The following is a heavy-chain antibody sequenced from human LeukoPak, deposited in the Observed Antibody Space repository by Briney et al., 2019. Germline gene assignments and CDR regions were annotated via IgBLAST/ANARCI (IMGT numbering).Heavy chain of an antibody. V-gene: IGHV1-2*02. CDR1: GYTFTGYY. J-gene: IGHJ4*02. D-gene: IGHD6-19*01. CDR3: ARDPRIAVAGYFDY. CDR2: INPNSGGT. Sequence: ASVKVSCKASGYTFTGYYMHWVRQAPGQGLEWMGWINPNSGGTNYAQKFQGRVTMTRDTSISTAYMELSRLRSDDTAVYYCARDPRIAVAGYFDYWGQGTLVTVSS.